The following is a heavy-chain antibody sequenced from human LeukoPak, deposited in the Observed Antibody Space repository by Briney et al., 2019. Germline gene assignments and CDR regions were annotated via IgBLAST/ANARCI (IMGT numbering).Heavy chain of an antibody. Sequence: SVKVSCKASGYTFTSYAISWVRQAPGQGLEWMGGIIPIFGTANYAQKFQGRVTITADESTSTAYMELSSLRSEDTAVYYCAREAQVGATRWDAFDIWGQGTMVTVSS. J-gene: IGHJ3*02. CDR3: AREAQVGATRWDAFDI. CDR1: GYTFTSYA. V-gene: IGHV1-69*13. D-gene: IGHD1-26*01. CDR2: IIPIFGTA.